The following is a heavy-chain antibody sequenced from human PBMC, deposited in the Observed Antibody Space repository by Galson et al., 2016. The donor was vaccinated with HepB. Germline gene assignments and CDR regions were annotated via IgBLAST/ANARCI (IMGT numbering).Heavy chain of an antibody. V-gene: IGHV3-23*01. D-gene: IGHD1-26*01. CDR2: FSSGHSRT. Sequence: SLRLSCAASGFTFIKTAMTWVRQAPGKGLEWVSTFSSGHSRTYYADSVKGRFTVSRDTSNNTLFLQMNSLSAEDTAVYYCAKGGGVGAPVPIDHWGQGALVTVSS. CDR1: GFTFIKTA. J-gene: IGHJ4*02. CDR3: AKGGGVGAPVPIDH.